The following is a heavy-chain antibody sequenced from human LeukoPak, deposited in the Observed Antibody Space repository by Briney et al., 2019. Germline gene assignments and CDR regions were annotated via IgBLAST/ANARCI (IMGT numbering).Heavy chain of an antibody. Sequence: SETLSLTCTVSGGSISSYYWSWIRQPPGKGLEWIGYIYYSGSTNYNPSLKSRVTISVDTSKNQFSLKLSSVTAADTAVYYCARGKRSCQTYRCYNWFDPWGQGTLVTVSS. CDR3: ARGKRSCQTYRCYNWFDP. J-gene: IGHJ5*02. V-gene: IGHV4-59*08. CDR1: GGSISSYY. D-gene: IGHD2-15*01. CDR2: IYYSGST.